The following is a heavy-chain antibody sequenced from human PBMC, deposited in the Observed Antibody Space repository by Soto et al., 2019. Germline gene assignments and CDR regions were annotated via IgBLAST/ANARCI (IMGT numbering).Heavy chain of an antibody. J-gene: IGHJ6*02. Sequence: VILSLFFFVHGVSFSGYYWCWIRQPRDRGLEWNGEITRMGRTNSNPSLSSLVAISVDTSKNQFSLKLRSVTAADKAVYYCARGRGSGITGITVVGYYYGMEVWGQGTTVT. CDR1: GVSFSGYY. CDR2: ITRMGRT. CDR3: ARGRGSGITGITVVGYYYGMEV. D-gene: IGHD1-20*01. V-gene: IGHV4-34*01.